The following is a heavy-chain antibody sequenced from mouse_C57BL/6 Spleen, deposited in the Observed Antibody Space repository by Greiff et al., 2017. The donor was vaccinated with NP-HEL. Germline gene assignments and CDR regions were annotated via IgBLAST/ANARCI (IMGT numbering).Heavy chain of an antibody. CDR3: ARGGYYYGSSGNYFDY. CDR1: GYTFTDHT. CDR2: IYPRDGST. J-gene: IGHJ2*01. Sequence: VQLQQSDAELVKPGASVKISCKVSGYTFTDHTIHWMKQRPEQGLEWIGYIYPRDGSTKYNEKFKGKATLTADKSSSTAYMQLNSLTSEDSAVYFCARGGYYYGSSGNYFDYWGQGTTLTVSS. D-gene: IGHD1-1*01. V-gene: IGHV1-78*01.